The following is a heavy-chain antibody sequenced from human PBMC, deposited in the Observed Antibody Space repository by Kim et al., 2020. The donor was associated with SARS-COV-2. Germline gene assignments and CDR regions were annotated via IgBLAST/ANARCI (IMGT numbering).Heavy chain of an antibody. CDR3: ARDSRSHDLLLWFGEATFYYYGMDV. D-gene: IGHD3-10*01. Sequence: GGSLRLSCAASGFTFSSYSMNWVRRAPGKGLEWVSSISSSSSYIYYADSVKGRFTISRDNAKNSLYLQMNSLRAEDTAVYYCARDSRSHDLLLWFGEATFYYYGMDVWGQGTTVTVSS. CDR1: GFTFSSYS. CDR2: ISSSSSYI. V-gene: IGHV3-21*01. J-gene: IGHJ6*02.